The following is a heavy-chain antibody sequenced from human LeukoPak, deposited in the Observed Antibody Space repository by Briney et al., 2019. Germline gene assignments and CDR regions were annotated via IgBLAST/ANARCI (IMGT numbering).Heavy chain of an antibody. CDR2: INHSGST. CDR3: GYSSSWLGWFDP. D-gene: IGHD6-13*01. J-gene: IGHJ5*02. V-gene: IGHV4-34*01. Sequence: TSETLSLTCAVYGGSFSGYYWSWIRQPPGKGLEWIGEINHSGSTNYNPSLKSRVTISVDTSKNQFSLKLNSVTAADTAVYYCGYSSSWLGWFDPWGQGTLVTVSS. CDR1: GGSFSGYY.